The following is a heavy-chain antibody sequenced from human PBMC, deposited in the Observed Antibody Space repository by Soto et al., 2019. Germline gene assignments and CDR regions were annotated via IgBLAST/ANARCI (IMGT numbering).Heavy chain of an antibody. CDR1: GFTFSSYS. D-gene: IGHD6-13*01. V-gene: IGHV3-48*01. CDR2: IGSSSTTX. Sequence: EVQLVESGGGLVQPGGSLRLSCAASGFTFSSYSFNWVRQAPGKGLEWLSYIGSSSTTXXXXDSVKGXXXXSXXXXXXXXXXXXXXXXXEDTAVYYCAREQQLAFDNWGQGTRVTVSS. J-gene: IGHJ4*02. CDR3: AREQQLAFDN.